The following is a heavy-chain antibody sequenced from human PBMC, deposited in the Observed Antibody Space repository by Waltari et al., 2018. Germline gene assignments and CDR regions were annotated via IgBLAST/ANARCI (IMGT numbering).Heavy chain of an antibody. Sequence: EVQLVESGGGLVQPGGSLRLSCAASGFTVSSNYMSWVRQAQGKGLEWVSVTYSGGSNISADSVKGRFTISRDNSKNTLYLQMNSLRAEDTAVYYWARDLVANGRIDYYYGMDVWGQGTTVTVSS. D-gene: IGHD2-15*01. CDR1: GFTVSSNY. V-gene: IGHV3-66*02. CDR3: ARDLVANGRIDYYYGMDV. J-gene: IGHJ6*02. CDR2: TYSGGSN.